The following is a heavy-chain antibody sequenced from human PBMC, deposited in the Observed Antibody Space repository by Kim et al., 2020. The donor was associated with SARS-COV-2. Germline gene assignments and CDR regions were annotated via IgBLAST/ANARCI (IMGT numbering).Heavy chain of an antibody. V-gene: IGHV1-46*01. CDR3: ARDKYYYGSGRVFFDY. J-gene: IGHJ4*02. Sequence: ASVKVSCKASGYTFTSYYMHWVRQAPGQGLEWMGIINPSGGSTSYAQKFQGRVTMTRDTSTSTVYMELSSLRSEDTAVYYCARDKYYYGSGRVFFDYWGQGTLVTVSS. CDR1: GYTFTSYY. CDR2: INPSGGST. D-gene: IGHD3-10*01.